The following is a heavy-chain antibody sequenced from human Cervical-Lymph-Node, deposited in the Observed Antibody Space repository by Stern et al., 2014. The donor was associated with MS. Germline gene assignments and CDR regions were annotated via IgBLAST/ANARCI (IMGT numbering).Heavy chain of an antibody. J-gene: IGHJ4*02. V-gene: IGHV5-51*03. CDR2: IYPRDSDI. CDR3: ARRMPHDY. CDR1: GYTFTDYW. D-gene: IGHD2-2*01. Sequence: EVQLVESGAEVRKPGESLKISCKASGYTFTDYWIGWVRQMPGKGLEWMGIIYPRDSDITYSPSFQGQVTISADRSISTAYLQWSSLRASDTAIYYCARRMPHDYWGQGTLVTVSS.